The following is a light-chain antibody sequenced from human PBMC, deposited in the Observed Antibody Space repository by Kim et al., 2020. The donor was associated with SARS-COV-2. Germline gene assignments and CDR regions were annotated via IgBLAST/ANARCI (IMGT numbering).Light chain of an antibody. CDR2: SAS. V-gene: IGKV1-27*01. J-gene: IGKJ3*01. CDR1: QGIGTY. Sequence: SVGDRVTMTCRASQGIGTYLAWYQQKLGKVPKLLIYSASTLQSGVPSRFRGSGSGTDFTLTISSLQPEDVATYYCQKYTSAPQITFGPGTKVDIK. CDR3: QKYTSAPQIT.